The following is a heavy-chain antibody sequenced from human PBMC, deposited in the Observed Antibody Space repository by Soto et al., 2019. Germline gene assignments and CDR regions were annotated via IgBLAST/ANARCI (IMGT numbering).Heavy chain of an antibody. J-gene: IGHJ4*02. V-gene: IGHV3-33*01. D-gene: IGHD4-17*01. CDR3: ARAGGTTVTGLWHFDS. CDR2: IWYDGTQK. CDR1: GFTFNTYS. Sequence: PGGSLRLSCEASGFTFNTYSMHWVRQPPGKGLEWLAAIWYDGTQKYYADSVKGRFIISRDNSKKTLYLEMNSLRAEDTAVYCCARAGGTTVTGLWHFDSWGQGTLVTVSS.